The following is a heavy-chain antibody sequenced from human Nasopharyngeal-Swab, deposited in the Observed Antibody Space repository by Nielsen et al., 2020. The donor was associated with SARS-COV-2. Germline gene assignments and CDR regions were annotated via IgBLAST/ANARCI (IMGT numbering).Heavy chain of an antibody. J-gene: IGHJ3*02. V-gene: IGHV5-51*01. CDR2: IYPGDSDT. D-gene: IGHD6-19*01. Sequence: GESLKISCKGSGYSFTSYWIGWVRQMPGKGLEWMGIIYPGDSDTRYSPSFQGQVTISADKSISTAYLQWSSLKASDTAMYYCATPRWVAGNKNAFDIWGQGTMVTVSS. CDR1: GYSFTSYW. CDR3: ATPRWVAGNKNAFDI.